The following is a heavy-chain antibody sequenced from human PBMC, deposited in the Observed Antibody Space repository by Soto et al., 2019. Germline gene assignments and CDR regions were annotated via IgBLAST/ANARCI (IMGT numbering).Heavy chain of an antibody. CDR3: ARGRYGDY. V-gene: IGHV1-18*01. J-gene: IGHJ4*02. D-gene: IGHD1-1*01. CDR1: GYTFTSYG. CDR2: ISAHNGNT. Sequence: QVHLVQSGAEVKKPGASVKVSCKGSGYTFTSYGITWVRQAPGQGLEWMGWISAHNGNTDYAQKLQGRVTVTRDTPTSTAYMELWSLRSDDTAVYYCARGRYGDYWGQGALVTVSS.